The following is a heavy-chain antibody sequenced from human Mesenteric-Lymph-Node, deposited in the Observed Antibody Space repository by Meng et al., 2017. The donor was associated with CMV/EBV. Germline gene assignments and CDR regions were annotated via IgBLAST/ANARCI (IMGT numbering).Heavy chain of an antibody. CDR2: ISFASSHR. V-gene: IGHV3-21*01. J-gene: IGHJ3*02. Sequence: GESLKISCAASGFIFSRYTMNWVRQAPGKGLEWVASISFASSHRYYVESVEGRFTISRDNAENSLYLQMNSLRAEDTAVYYCARDRRRWAFDIWGQGTMVTVSS. CDR1: GFIFSRYT. CDR3: ARDRRRWAFDI. D-gene: IGHD4-23*01.